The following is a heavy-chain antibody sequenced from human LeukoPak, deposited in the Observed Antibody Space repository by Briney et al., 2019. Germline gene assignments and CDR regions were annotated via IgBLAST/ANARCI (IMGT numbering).Heavy chain of an antibody. CDR2: ISDSVAST. D-gene: IGHD3-22*01. CDR1: GFTFRNYA. V-gene: IGHV3-23*01. J-gene: IGHJ4*02. Sequence: GGSLRPSCAASGFTFRNYAMRWVRQAPGKGLEWVSVISDSVASTYYADSVKGRFTISRDNSKNTLFLQMNSLRAEDTAIYYCAKDSHPHYYDSSGPFDHWGQGTLVTVSS. CDR3: AKDSHPHYYDSSGPFDH.